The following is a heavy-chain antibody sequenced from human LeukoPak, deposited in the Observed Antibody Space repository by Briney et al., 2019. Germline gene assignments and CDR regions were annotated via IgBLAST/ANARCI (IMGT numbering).Heavy chain of an antibody. CDR1: GYSFTGYY. CDR2: INPNSGGT. D-gene: IGHD3-22*01. Sequence: GASVKVSCKASGYSFTGYYMHWVRQAPGQGLEWMGWINPNSGGTNYAQKFQGRVTMTRDTSISTAYMELSRLRSDDTAVYYCARQTYYYDSSLDYWGQGTLVTVSS. J-gene: IGHJ4*02. CDR3: ARQTYYYDSSLDY. V-gene: IGHV1-2*02.